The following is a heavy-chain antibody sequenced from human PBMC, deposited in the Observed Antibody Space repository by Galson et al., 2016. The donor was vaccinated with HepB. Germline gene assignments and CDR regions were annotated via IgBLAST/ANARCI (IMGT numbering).Heavy chain of an antibody. CDR1: GYTFAGYY. J-gene: IGHJ2*01. V-gene: IGHV1-2*02. CDR2: INPGTGGT. CDR3: ARGDDYSNLSDL. Sequence: SVKASCKASGYTFAGYYIHWLRQAPGQGLEWIGWINPGTGGTHYAQKFQGRVTMTRDTSISTAYLELSRLTSDDTAVYYCARGDDYSNLSDLWGRGILVTVSS. D-gene: IGHD4-11*01.